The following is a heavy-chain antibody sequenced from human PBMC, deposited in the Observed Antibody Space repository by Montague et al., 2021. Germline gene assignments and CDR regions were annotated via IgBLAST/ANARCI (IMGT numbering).Heavy chain of an antibody. CDR3: AKEEEYCSGDSCYIDY. D-gene: IGHD2-15*01. CDR1: GFTFSSYA. V-gene: IGHV3-23*01. Sequence: SLRLSCAASGFTFSSYAMSWVRQAPGKGLEWVSAISGSSGSTYYADSVKGRFTISRDNSKNTLYLQMNSLRPEDTAVYSCAKEEEYCSGDSCYIDYWGQGTLVTVSS. J-gene: IGHJ4*02. CDR2: ISGSSGST.